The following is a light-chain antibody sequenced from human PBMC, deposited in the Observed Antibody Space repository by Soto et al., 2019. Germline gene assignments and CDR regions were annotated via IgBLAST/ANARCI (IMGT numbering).Light chain of an antibody. J-gene: IGKJ5*01. CDR3: QQANSFPLT. V-gene: IGKV1-12*01. CDR2: SAS. Sequence: DIQITQSPSSVSASVGDRVTITCRASQGIRSWLAWYEQKPGKAPKLLIYSASSLHSGVPSRFSGSRAGTDCTRTISSLQPEDFATDYCQQANSFPLTFGQGTRLEI. CDR1: QGIRSW.